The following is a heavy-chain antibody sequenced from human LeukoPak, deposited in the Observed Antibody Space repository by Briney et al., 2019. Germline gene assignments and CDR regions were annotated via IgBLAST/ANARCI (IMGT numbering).Heavy chain of an antibody. Sequence: GVSLRFSCAASGFTFNSYTRLWLRTARGKGWEWGLAISGSCGNTYYADSVRGRFTISRDTSKTTLYLKMNSLRAEDTSLYYCARGSGGREVDYWGQGTLVTVSS. CDR2: ISGSCGNT. V-gene: IGHV3-23*01. J-gene: IGHJ4*02. D-gene: IGHD3-16*01. CDR3: ARGSGGREVDY. CDR1: GFTFNSYT.